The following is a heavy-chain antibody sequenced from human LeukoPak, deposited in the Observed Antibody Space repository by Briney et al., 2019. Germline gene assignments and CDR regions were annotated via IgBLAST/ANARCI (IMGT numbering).Heavy chain of an antibody. Sequence: GRSLRLSCAASGFTFSSYGMHWVRQAPGKGLEWVAVISYDGSNKYYADSVKGRFTISRDNSKNTLYLQMNSLRAEDTAVYYCARDYSGALDYWGQGTLVTVSS. D-gene: IGHD1-26*01. CDR3: ARDYSGALDY. V-gene: IGHV3-30*03. J-gene: IGHJ4*02. CDR1: GFTFSSYG. CDR2: ISYDGSNK.